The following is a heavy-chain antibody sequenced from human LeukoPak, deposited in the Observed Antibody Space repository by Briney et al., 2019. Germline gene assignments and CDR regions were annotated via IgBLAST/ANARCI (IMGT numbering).Heavy chain of an antibody. V-gene: IGHV3-48*01. Sequence: GGSLRLSCPASGFPFIEYSMNWVRRAPGKGLEWISYIGIDSGNTKYADSVRGRFTISADKAKNSLYLQMNSLRVEDTAVYYCARDHNYAFDNWGQGTLVSVAS. CDR3: ARDHNYAFDN. CDR2: IGIDSGNT. D-gene: IGHD1-1*01. CDR1: GFPFIEYS. J-gene: IGHJ4*02.